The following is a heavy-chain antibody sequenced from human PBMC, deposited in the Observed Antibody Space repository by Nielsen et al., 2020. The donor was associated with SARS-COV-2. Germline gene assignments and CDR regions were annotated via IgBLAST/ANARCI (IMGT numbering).Heavy chain of an antibody. V-gene: IGHV4-61*01. CDR2: IYYSGST. J-gene: IGHJ4*02. CDR1: GGSVSSGSFY. D-gene: IGHD6-19*01. Sequence: SETLSLTCTVSGGSVSSGSFYWSWIRQPPGKGLEWIGYIYYSGSTNYNPSLKNRVTISVDTSKNQFSLKLSSVTAADTAVYYCARGPDSSGWFFDYWGQGTLVTVSS. CDR3: ARGPDSSGWFFDY.